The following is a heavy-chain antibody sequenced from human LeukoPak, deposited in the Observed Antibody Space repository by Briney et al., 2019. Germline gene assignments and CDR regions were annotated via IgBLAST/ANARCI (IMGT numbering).Heavy chain of an antibody. J-gene: IGHJ6*03. Sequence: GSLRLSCAASGFTFSNYWMSWVRQAPGKGLEWIGEINHSGSTNYNPSLKSRVTISVDTSKNQFSLKLSSVTAADTAVYYCARVGPRYYYYYYYMDVWGKGTTVTISS. CDR1: GFTFSNYW. V-gene: IGHV4-34*01. CDR2: INHSGST. CDR3: ARVGPRYYYYYYYMDV.